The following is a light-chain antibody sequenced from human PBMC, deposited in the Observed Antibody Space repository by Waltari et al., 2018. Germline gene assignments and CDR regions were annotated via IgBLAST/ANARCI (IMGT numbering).Light chain of an antibody. CDR3: QQSYSTPFT. CDR2: AAS. Sequence: DIQMTQSPSSLSASVGDRVTITCRASQSISSYLNWYQQKPEKASNLLIYAASSLQSGVPSRFSGSGSGTDFTLTISSLQPEDFATYYCQQSYSTPFTFGPGTKVDIK. CDR1: QSISSY. J-gene: IGKJ3*01. V-gene: IGKV1-39*01.